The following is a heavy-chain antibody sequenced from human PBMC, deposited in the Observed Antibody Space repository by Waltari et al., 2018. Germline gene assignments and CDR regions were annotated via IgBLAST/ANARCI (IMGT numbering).Heavy chain of an antibody. CDR3: AKDHYSSSWYTVDGWFDP. V-gene: IGHV3-23*04. J-gene: IGHJ5*02. Sequence: EVQLVESGGGLVQPGGSLRLSCAASGFTFSSYAMSWVRQAPGKGLEWVSAISGSGGSTYYADSVKGRFTISRDNSKNTLYLQMNSLRAEDTAVYYCAKDHYSSSWYTVDGWFDPWGQGTLVTVSS. CDR1: GFTFSSYA. D-gene: IGHD6-13*01. CDR2: ISGSGGST.